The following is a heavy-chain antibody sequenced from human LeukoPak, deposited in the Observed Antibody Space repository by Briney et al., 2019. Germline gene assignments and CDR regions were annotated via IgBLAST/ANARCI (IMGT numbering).Heavy chain of an antibody. CDR1: GYTFTSYG. V-gene: IGHV1-18*01. Sequence: ASVKVSCKASGYTFTSYGISWVRQAPGQGLEWMGWISAYNGNTNYAQKLQGRVTMTTDISTSTAYMELRSLRSDDTAVYYCARPAYCGGDCSTPYYFDYWGQGTLVTVSS. CDR3: ARPAYCGGDCSTPYYFDY. J-gene: IGHJ4*02. D-gene: IGHD2-21*02. CDR2: ISAYNGNT.